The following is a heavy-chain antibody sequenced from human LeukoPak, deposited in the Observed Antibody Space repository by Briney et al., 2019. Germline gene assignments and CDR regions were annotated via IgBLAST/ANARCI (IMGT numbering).Heavy chain of an antibody. J-gene: IGHJ4*02. CDR2: ISGSGGST. CDR1: GFTFSSYA. CDR3: AKDPSSSWHLDY. D-gene: IGHD6-13*01. V-gene: IGHV3-23*01. Sequence: GGSLRLSCAASGFTFSSYAMSWVRQAPGKGLEWVSAISGSGGSTYYADSVKGRFTISGDNSKNTLYLQMNSLRAEDTAVYYCAKDPSSSWHLDYWGQGTLVTVSS.